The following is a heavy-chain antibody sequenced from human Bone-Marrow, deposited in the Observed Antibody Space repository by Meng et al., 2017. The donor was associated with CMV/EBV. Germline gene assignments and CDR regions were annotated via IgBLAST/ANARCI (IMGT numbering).Heavy chain of an antibody. D-gene: IGHD4-11*01. V-gene: IGHV3-74*01. CDR2: INLDGTYI. Sequence: GESLKISCAASGFTFSQFWMHWVRQTPGKGLMWVSRINLDGTYIHYADSVKGRFTIARDNAKNILYLQMNSLRGEDTATYYCVRDSFSNNYYDGMDVWGQGTTVTVSS. CDR3: VRDSFSNNYYDGMDV. J-gene: IGHJ6*02. CDR1: GFTFSQFW.